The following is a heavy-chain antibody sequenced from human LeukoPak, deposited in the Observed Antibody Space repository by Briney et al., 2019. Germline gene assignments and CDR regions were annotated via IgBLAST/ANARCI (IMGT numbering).Heavy chain of an antibody. J-gene: IGHJ6*02. V-gene: IGHV1-8*01. CDR2: MNPNSGNT. CDR1: GYTFTSYD. Sequence: ASVKVSCKASGYTFTSYDINWVRQATGQGLEWMGWMNPNSGNTGYAQKFQGRVTMTRNTSISTAYMELSSLGSEDTAVYYCARGFPHSYGMDVWGQGTTVTVSS. CDR3: ARGFPHSYGMDV.